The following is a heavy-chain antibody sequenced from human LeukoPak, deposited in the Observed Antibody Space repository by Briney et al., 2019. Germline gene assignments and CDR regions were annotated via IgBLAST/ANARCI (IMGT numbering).Heavy chain of an antibody. Sequence: GGSLRLSCAASGFTFSSYGMHWVRQAPGKGLEWVAFIRYDGSNKYYADSVKGRFTISRDNPKNTLYLQMNSLRAEDTAVYYCAKDNPPTHNWFDPWGQGTLVTVSS. D-gene: IGHD1-14*01. CDR1: GFTFSSYG. CDR2: IRYDGSNK. J-gene: IGHJ5*02. V-gene: IGHV3-30*02. CDR3: AKDNPPTHNWFDP.